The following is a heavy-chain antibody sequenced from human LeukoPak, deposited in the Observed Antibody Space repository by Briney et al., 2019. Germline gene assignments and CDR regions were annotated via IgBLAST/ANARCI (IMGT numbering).Heavy chain of an antibody. D-gene: IGHD6-19*01. J-gene: IGHJ4*02. V-gene: IGHV4-59*01. CDR3: ARSDEWLVGYFDY. CDR1: GGSISSYY. CDR2: IYYSGST. Sequence: SETLSLTCTVSGGSISSYYWSWLRQPPGKGLEWIGYIYYSGSTNYNPPLKSRVTISVDTSKNQFSLKLSSVTAADTAVYYCARSDEWLVGYFDYWGQGTLVTVSS.